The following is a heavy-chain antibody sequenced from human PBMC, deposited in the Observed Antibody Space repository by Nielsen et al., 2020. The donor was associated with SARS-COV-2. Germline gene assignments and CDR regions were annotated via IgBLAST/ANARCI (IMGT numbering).Heavy chain of an antibody. Sequence: GGSLRLSCAASGFSFSSHWMSWVRQVPGKGLEWLSNIRPDGTGANYVDSVKGRFTISRDNAKNLLYLQMGSLRADDTAVYFCKSEGNWGQGTLVTVSS. CDR1: GFSFSSHW. V-gene: IGHV3-7*03. J-gene: IGHJ4*02. CDR3: KSEGN. CDR2: IRPDGTGA.